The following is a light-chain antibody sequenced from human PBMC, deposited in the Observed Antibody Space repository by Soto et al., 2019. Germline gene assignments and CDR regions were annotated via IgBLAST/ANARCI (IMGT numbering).Light chain of an antibody. J-gene: IGKJ1*01. CDR2: AAS. V-gene: IGKV1-39*01. CDR1: QGISSY. Sequence: EIQMTHSPSSLSASVGYRVTITCQASQGISSYLNWYQQKPGNAPKVLIFAASSLLSGVPSRFSGSGSGTDFTLTITSLQPEDFATYYCQQSHSFPRTFGQGTKV. CDR3: QQSHSFPRT.